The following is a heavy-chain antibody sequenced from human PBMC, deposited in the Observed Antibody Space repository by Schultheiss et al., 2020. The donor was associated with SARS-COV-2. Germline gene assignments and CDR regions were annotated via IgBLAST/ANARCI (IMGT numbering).Heavy chain of an antibody. Sequence: GESLKISCAASGFTFSSYSMNWVRQAPGKGLEWVSSISSSSSYIYYADSVKGRFTISRDNSKNTLYLQMNSLRAEDTAVYYCARCPGFGELLDTYFDYWGQGTLVTVSS. V-gene: IGHV3-21*04. CDR1: GFTFSSYS. J-gene: IGHJ4*02. CDR2: ISSSSSYI. CDR3: ARCPGFGELLDTYFDY. D-gene: IGHD3-10*01.